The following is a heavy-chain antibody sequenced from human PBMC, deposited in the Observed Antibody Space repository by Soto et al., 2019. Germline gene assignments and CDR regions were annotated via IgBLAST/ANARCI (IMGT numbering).Heavy chain of an antibody. CDR2: IKQDGSEK. CDR1: GFTFSSHW. Sequence: EVQLVESGGTLVQPGGSPRLSCAASGFTFSSHWMSWVRQAPGKGLEWVANIKQDGSEKNYVDSVKGRFTISRDNAKNSLYLQMDSLRVEDTAVYYCARDWRDGYNYCFDYWGQGTLVTVSS. J-gene: IGHJ4*02. CDR3: ARDWRDGYNYCFDY. V-gene: IGHV3-7*05. D-gene: IGHD5-12*01.